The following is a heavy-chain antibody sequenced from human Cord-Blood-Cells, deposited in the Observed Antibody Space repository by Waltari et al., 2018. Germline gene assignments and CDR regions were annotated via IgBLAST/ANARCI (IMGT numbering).Heavy chain of an antibody. CDR3: ARESGDIVVVVAETWFDP. CDR1: GYTFTGYY. V-gene: IGHV1-2*02. D-gene: IGHD2-15*01. CDR2: INPNSDGK. J-gene: IGHJ5*02. Sequence: QVQLVQSGAEVKKPGASVKVSCKASGYTFTGYYMHWVRQAPGQGLEWMGWINPNSDGKKYAQKFQGRVTMTRDTSISTAYMVLSRLRSDDTAVYYCARESGDIVVVVAETWFDPWGQGTLVTVSS.